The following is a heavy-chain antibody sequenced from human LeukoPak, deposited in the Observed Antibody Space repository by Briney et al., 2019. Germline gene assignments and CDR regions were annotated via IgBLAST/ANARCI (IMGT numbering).Heavy chain of an antibody. V-gene: IGHV3-53*01. CDR2: IYSGGST. J-gene: IGHJ4*02. D-gene: IGHD3-9*01. CDR1: GFTFSDYS. Sequence: PGGSLRLSCEASGFTFSDYSMNWVRQAPGKGLEWVSVIYSGGSTYYADSVKGRFTISRDNSKNTLYLQMNSLRAEDTAVYYCARDDILTGYSSSNWGQGTLVTVSS. CDR3: ARDDILTGYSSSN.